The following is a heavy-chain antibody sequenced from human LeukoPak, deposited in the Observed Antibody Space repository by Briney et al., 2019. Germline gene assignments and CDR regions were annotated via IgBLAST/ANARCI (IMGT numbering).Heavy chain of an antibody. Sequence: GGSLRLSCSVSGFTFSTYVMHWVRQAPGKGLEYVSAISSNGDNTYYADSVKGRCTTSRENSKNTLYLQMSSLRADDTAVYYCVRGTGYWGQGTLVTVSS. V-gene: IGHV3-64D*06. J-gene: IGHJ4*02. CDR3: VRGTGY. CDR1: GFTFSTYV. CDR2: ISSNGDNT.